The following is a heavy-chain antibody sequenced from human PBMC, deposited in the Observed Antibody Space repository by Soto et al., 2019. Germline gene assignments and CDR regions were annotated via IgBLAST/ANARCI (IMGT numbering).Heavy chain of an antibody. J-gene: IGHJ4*02. V-gene: IGHV3-23*01. CDR1: GFTFSSYA. CDR3: AKDLGYYGSGSYPFDY. D-gene: IGHD3-10*01. CDR2: ISGSGGST. Sequence: EVQLLESGGGLVQPGGSLRLSCAASGFTFSSYAMSWVRQAPGKGLEWVSAISGSGGSTYYADSVKGRFTISRDNSKNTLYLQMNSLRAEDTAVYYCAKDLGYYGSGSYPFDYRGQGTLVTVSS.